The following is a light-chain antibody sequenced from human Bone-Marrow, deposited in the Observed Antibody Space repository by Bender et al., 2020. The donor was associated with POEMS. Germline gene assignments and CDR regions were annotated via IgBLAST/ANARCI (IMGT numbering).Light chain of an antibody. CDR2: EVT. CDR1: SSDVGGYNY. J-gene: IGLJ3*02. V-gene: IGLV2-8*01. CDR3: CSYAGSISWV. Sequence: QSALTQPPSASGSPGQSVTISCTGTSSDVGGYNYVSWYQQHPGTAPKLMIYEVTKRPSGVPDRFSGSKSGNTASLTVSGLQAEDEADYYCCSYAGSISWVFGGGAKLTVL.